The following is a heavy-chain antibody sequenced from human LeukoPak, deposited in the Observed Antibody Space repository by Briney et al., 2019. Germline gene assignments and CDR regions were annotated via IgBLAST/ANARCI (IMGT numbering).Heavy chain of an antibody. D-gene: IGHD6-13*01. CDR1: GFTFSSYS. J-gene: IGHJ5*02. V-gene: IGHV3-21*01. CDR2: ISSSSSYI. CDR3: AKEQQLVQGNWFDP. Sequence: GGSLRLSCAASGFTFSSYSMNWVRQAPGKGLEWVSSISSSSSYIYYADSVKGRFTNSRDTAKNSLYLQMNSLRAEDTAVYYCAKEQQLVQGNWFDPWGQGTLVTVSS.